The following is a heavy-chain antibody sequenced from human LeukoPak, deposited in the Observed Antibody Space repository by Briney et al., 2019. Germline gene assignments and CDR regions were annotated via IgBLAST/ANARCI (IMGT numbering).Heavy chain of an antibody. CDR2: IWYDGSNK. CDR1: GFTFSSYG. D-gene: IGHD6-19*01. Sequence: GGSLRLSCAASGFTFSSYGMHWVRQAPGKGLEWVAVIWYDGSNKYYADSVKGRFTISRDNSKNTLYLQMNSLRAEDTAVYYCAKAGNGYSSGWYYFDYWGQGTLVTVSS. CDR3: AKAGNGYSSGWYYFDY. J-gene: IGHJ4*02. V-gene: IGHV3-33*06.